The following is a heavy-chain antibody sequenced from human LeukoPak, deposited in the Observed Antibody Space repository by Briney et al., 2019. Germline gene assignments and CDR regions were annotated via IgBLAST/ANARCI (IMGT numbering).Heavy chain of an antibody. CDR2: ISYDGSNK. CDR1: GFTSSSFA. J-gene: IGHJ6*02. CDR3: ARAGGPYWYYGMDV. V-gene: IGHV3-30*04. Sequence: PGGSLRLSCAASGFTSSSFAMHWVRQAPGKGLEWVAVISYDGSNKYYADSVKGRFTISRDNSKNTLYLQMNSLRAKDTAVYYCARAGGPYWYYGMDVWGQGTTVTVSS. D-gene: IGHD2-8*02.